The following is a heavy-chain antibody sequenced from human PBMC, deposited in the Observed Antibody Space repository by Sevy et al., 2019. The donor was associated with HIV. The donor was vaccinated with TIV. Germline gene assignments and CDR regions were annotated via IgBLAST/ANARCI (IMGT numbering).Heavy chain of an antibody. D-gene: IGHD3-10*01. CDR3: ARDRGSGKNVFFDY. Sequence: GGSLRLSCAASGFTFSSYAMHWVRHAPGKGLEWVAVISYDGSNKYYADSVKGRFTISRDNSKNTLYLQMNSLRTEDTAVYYCARDRGSGKNVFFDYWGQGTLVTVS. CDR2: ISYDGSNK. CDR1: GFTFSSYA. J-gene: IGHJ4*02. V-gene: IGHV3-30-3*01.